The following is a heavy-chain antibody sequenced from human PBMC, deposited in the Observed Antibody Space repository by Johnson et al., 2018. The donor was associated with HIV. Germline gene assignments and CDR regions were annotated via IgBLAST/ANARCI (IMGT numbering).Heavy chain of an antibody. D-gene: IGHD3-22*01. V-gene: IGHV3-64*01. CDR1: GFTFSSYA. CDR3: TTAKWLLGAFDI. Sequence: MQLVESGGGLIQPGGSLRLSCAASGFTFSSYAMHWVRQAPGKGLEYVSAISSNGGSTYYANSVKGRFTISRDNSKNTLYLQMNSLKTEDTAVYYCTTAKWLLGAFDIWGQGTVVTVSS. J-gene: IGHJ3*02. CDR2: ISSNGGST.